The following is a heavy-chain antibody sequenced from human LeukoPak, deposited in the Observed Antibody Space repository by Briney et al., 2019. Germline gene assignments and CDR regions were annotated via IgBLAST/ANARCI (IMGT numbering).Heavy chain of an antibody. CDR3: ARGGYGDYDLDY. CDR1: GFMFSSNW. V-gene: IGHV3-7*01. J-gene: IGHJ4*02. CDR2: IKEDGTET. Sequence: GGSLRLSCAASGFMFSSNWMSWVRLAPGKGLEWVANIKEDGTETYYVDSVKGRFTISKDNAKNSLYLQMNSLRAEDTAVYYCARGGYGDYDLDYWGQGTLVTVSS. D-gene: IGHD4-17*01.